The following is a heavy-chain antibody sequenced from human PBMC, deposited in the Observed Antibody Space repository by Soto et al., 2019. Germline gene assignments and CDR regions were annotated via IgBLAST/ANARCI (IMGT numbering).Heavy chain of an antibody. CDR3: LSDN. D-gene: IGHD3-22*01. Sequence: VQLVQSGAEVKKSGSSVKVSCKASGGTFSNYTLGWVRQAPGQGLEWMGRIIPMLGIANYAQKFQGRVMMTADESTNTAYMEQRSLRSDATAIYYCLSDNWGQGTLVIVSP. V-gene: IGHV1-69*02. J-gene: IGHJ4*02. CDR1: GGTFSNYT. CDR2: IIPMLGIA.